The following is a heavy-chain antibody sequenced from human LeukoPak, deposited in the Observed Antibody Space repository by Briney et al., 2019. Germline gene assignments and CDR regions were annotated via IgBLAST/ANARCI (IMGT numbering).Heavy chain of an antibody. J-gene: IGHJ5*02. V-gene: IGHV3-48*01. CDR1: VFMFTTYS. D-gene: IGHD2-2*01. CDR3: ARDMIEVIVPGP. CDR2: ISSSGSTI. Sequence: GGSLRLSCAASVFMFTTYSMNWVRQAPGKGLEWISHISSSGSTIYHADSVKGRFTISRDNAKNSLYLQMNSLRADDTAVYYCARDMIEVIVPGPWGQGTLVTVSS.